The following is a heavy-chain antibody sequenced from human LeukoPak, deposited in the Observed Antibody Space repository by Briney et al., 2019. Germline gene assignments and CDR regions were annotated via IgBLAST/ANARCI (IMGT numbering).Heavy chain of an antibody. J-gene: IGHJ4*02. CDR3: ARDIPGPDY. CDR1: GLTFSSM. Sequence: RAGGSLSSSGAASGLTFSSMELNGVGQAPGKGLEWVSYISSSGSTIYYADSVKGRFTISRDNAKNSLYLQMNSLRAEDTAVYYCARDIPGPDYWGQGTLVTVSS. CDR2: ISSSGSTI. V-gene: IGHV3-48*03.